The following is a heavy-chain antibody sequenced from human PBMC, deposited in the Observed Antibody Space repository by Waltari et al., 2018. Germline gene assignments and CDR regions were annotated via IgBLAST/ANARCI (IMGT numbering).Heavy chain of an antibody. D-gene: IGHD1-26*01. J-gene: IGHJ4*02. Sequence: QVQLLESGGGLVQLGRSLRLSGAASGFTFSTFSIHWVRQAPGKGLEWVAVISYDGSIEYYADSVKGRFTISRDNSKNTLYLQMNSLSAEDTAVYYCARAYSRLDYWGQGTLVTVSS. V-gene: IGHV3-30-3*01. CDR2: ISYDGSIE. CDR1: GFTFSTFS. CDR3: ARAYSRLDY.